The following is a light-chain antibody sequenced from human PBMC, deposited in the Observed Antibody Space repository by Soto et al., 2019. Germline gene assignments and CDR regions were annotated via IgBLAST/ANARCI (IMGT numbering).Light chain of an antibody. V-gene: IGLV2-14*01. CDR2: DVT. J-gene: IGLJ1*01. CDR1: SSDVGGYKY. CDR3: SSYTSFKTLV. Sequence: QSVLPQPAPVSESPGQSITISCTGSSSDVGGYKYVSWYQQHPGKAPKLLIYDVTNRPSGVSNRFSGSKSGYTASLTISGLQSEDEADYYCSSYTSFKTLVFGTGTKVTVL.